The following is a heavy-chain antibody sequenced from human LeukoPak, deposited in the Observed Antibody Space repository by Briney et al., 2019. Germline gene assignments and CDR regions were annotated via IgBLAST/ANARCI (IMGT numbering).Heavy chain of an antibody. CDR3: ATSGWYLLPGVY. Sequence: ASETLSLTCTVSGGSISSSSYNWGWIRQPPGKGLEWIGSIYYSGSTYYNPSLESRVTISVDTSKNQFSLKLSSVTAADTAVYYCATSGWYLLPGVYWGQGTLVTVSS. CDR1: GGSISSSSYN. CDR2: IYYSGST. J-gene: IGHJ4*02. D-gene: IGHD6-19*01. V-gene: IGHV4-39*01.